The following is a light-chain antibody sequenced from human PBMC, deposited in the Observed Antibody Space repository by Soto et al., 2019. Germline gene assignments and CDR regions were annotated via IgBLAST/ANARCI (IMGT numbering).Light chain of an antibody. CDR2: SNN. CDR1: TSNIGSNT. Sequence: QPVLTQPPSASGTPGQRVTISCSGSTSNIGSNTVNWYQQLPGTAPKLLMYSNNQRPSGVPDRFSGSKSGTSASLAISGLQSEDEADYYCAAWDDSLNGYVFGTGTKVTVL. CDR3: AAWDDSLNGYV. J-gene: IGLJ1*01. V-gene: IGLV1-44*01.